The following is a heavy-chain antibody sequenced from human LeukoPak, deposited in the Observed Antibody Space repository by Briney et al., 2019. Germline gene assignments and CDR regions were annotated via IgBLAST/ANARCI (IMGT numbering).Heavy chain of an antibody. CDR2: IIPIFGTA. CDR1: GGSFSSYD. V-gene: IGHV1-69*13. J-gene: IGHJ4*02. Sequence: SVRVSCKAAGGSFSSYDICRVRQAPGQGLEWMGGIIPIFGTANYAQKFQGRVTITADESTSTAYMELSSLRSEDTAVYYCARDRVEYYGSGSYHLWGQGTLVTVSS. CDR3: ARDRVEYYGSGSYHL. D-gene: IGHD3-10*01.